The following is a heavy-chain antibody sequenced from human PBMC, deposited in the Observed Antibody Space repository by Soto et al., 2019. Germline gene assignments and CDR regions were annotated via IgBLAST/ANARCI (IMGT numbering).Heavy chain of an antibody. V-gene: IGHV5-10-1*01. CDR3: ARPIVRGVIKAHTQHGMDV. CDR2: IDPSDSYT. D-gene: IGHD3-10*01. Sequence: PGESLKISCKGSGYSFTSYWISWVRQMPGKGLEWMGRIDPSDSYTNYSPSFQGHVTISADKSISTAYLQWSSLTASDTAMSCWARPIVRGVIKAHTQHGMDVWGQGTTVTVSS. J-gene: IGHJ6*02. CDR1: GYSFTSYW.